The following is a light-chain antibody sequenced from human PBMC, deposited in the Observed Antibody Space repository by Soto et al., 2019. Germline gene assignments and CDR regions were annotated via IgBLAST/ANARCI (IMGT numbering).Light chain of an antibody. Sequence: DIVVTQTPLSSPVTLGQPAAISCRSSQSLVHSDGNTYLSWLQQRPGQAPGLLLYKISNRVSGVPDRFRGSGAGTDFKLTIISVEVEDVGVYYCLQATQFPWTVGQVTKVDIK. CDR3: LQATQFPWT. CDR2: KIS. J-gene: IGKJ1*01. CDR1: QSLVHSDGNTY. V-gene: IGKV2-24*01.